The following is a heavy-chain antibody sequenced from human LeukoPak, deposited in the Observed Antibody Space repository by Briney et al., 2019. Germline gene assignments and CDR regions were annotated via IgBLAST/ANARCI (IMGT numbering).Heavy chain of an antibody. J-gene: IGHJ3*02. D-gene: IGHD1-14*01. CDR1: GFTFSSYW. V-gene: IGHV3-7*01. CDR2: RKQDGSDK. Sequence: GGSLRLSCAASGFTFSSYWMSWVRQAPGKGLEWVANRKQDGSDKYYVDSVKGRFTISRDNAKNSLYLQMDSLRAEDTAVYYCARTSLDRGHAFDIWGQGTMVTVSS. CDR3: ARTSLDRGHAFDI.